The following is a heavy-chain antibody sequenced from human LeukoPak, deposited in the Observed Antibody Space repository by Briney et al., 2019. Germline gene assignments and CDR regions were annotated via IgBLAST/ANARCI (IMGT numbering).Heavy chain of an antibody. CDR1: GFTFDDYA. V-gene: IGHV3-9*01. J-gene: IGHJ4*02. CDR2: ISWNSGSI. Sequence: PGRSLRLSCAASGFTFDDYAMHWVRQAPGKGLEWVSGISWNSGSIGYADSVKGRFTISRDNAKNSLYLQMNSLRAEDTAVYYCARDLGDFWSGYYFFDYWGQGTLVTVSS. D-gene: IGHD3-3*01. CDR3: ARDLGDFWSGYYFFDY.